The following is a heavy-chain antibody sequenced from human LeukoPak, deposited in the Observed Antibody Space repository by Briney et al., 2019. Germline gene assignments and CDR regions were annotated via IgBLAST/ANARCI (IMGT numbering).Heavy chain of an antibody. CDR1: GFTFSSYW. D-gene: IGHD3-22*01. CDR2: INNDGSST. V-gene: IGHV3-74*01. J-gene: IGHJ4*02. Sequence: GGSLRLSCAASGFTFSSYWMHWVRQVPGKGLVWVSRINNDGSSTTYADSVKGRFTISRDNAKNTLYLQMNSLRAEDTAVYYCARRGSSGSFDYWGQGTLVTVSS. CDR3: ARRGSSGSFDY.